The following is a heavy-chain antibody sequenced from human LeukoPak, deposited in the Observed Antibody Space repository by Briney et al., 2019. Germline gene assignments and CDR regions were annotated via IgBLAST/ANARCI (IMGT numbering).Heavy chain of an antibody. CDR3: ARTLLRLGELSS. CDR1: GGSISSYY. Sequence: SETLSLTCTVSGGSISSYYWSWIRQPPGKGLEWIGYIYYSGSTNYNPSLKSRVTISVDTSKNQFSLKLSSVTAADTAVYYCARTLLRLGELSSWGQGTLVTVSS. V-gene: IGHV4-59*01. CDR2: IYYSGST. D-gene: IGHD3-16*02. J-gene: IGHJ5*02.